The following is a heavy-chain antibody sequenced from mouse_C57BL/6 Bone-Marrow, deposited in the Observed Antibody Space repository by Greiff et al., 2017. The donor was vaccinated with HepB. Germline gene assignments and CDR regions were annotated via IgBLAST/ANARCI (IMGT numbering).Heavy chain of an antibody. CDR3: TRVSYGSSGGYFDV. Sequence: EVKLVESGEGLVKPGGSLKLSCAASGFTFSSYAMSWVRQTPEKRLEWVAYISSGGDYIYYADTVKGRFTISRDNARNTLYLQMSSLKSEDTAMYYCTRVSYGSSGGYFDVWGTGTTVTVSS. D-gene: IGHD1-1*01. CDR2: ISSGGDYI. CDR1: GFTFSSYA. J-gene: IGHJ1*03. V-gene: IGHV5-9-1*02.